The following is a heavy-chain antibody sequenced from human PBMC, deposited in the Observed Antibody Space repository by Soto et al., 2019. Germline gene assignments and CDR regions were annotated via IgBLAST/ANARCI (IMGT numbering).Heavy chain of an antibody. CDR2: IIPIFGTA. D-gene: IGHD3-3*01. Sequence: SVKVSCKASGGTFSSYAISWVRQAPVQGLEWMGGIIPIFGTANYAQKFQGRVTITADKSTSTAYMELSSLRSEDTAVYYCARALYDFWSGYQVQYYFDYWGQGTLVTVSS. CDR1: GGTFSSYA. J-gene: IGHJ4*02. CDR3: ARALYDFWSGYQVQYYFDY. V-gene: IGHV1-69*06.